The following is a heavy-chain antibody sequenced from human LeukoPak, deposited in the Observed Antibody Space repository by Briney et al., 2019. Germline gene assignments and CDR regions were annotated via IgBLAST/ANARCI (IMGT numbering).Heavy chain of an antibody. CDR3: ARARGYCSGGSCYYYFDY. V-gene: IGHV1-2*02. CDR1: GYTFTDYY. CDR2: INPNDGDT. D-gene: IGHD2-15*01. J-gene: IGHJ4*02. Sequence: ASVKVSCKASGYTFTDYYIHWVRQAPGQGFEWMGWINPNDGDTNYAQKFQGRVTMTRDTSVSTAHMEVSRLRSEDTAVYYCARARGYCSGGSCYYYFDYWGQGTLVTVSS.